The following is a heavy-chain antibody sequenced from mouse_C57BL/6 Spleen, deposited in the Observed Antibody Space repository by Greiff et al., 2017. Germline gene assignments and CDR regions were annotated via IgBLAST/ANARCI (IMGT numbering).Heavy chain of an antibody. CDR3: TAWGAAWFAY. J-gene: IGHJ3*01. Sequence: VQLQQSGAELVRPGASVQLSCTASGFNFKGSYMPWVKQRPEQGLEWIGRLYPEVGDTDYAPKFQGQATLTADTSSNTAYLQLSSLTSEDAAVYYCTAWGAAWFAYWGQGTLVTVSA. CDR1: GFNFKGSY. V-gene: IGHV14-1*01. CDR2: LYPEVGDT.